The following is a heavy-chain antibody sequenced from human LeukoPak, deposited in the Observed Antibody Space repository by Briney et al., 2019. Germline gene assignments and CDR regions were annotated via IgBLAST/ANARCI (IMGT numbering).Heavy chain of an antibody. V-gene: IGHV3-21*04. J-gene: IGHJ4*02. D-gene: IGHD6-19*01. CDR2: ISSSGSTI. Sequence: PGGSLRLSCAASGFTFSSYAMSWVRQAPGKGLEWVSAISSSGSTIYYADSVKGRFTISRDNAKNSLYLQMNSLRAEDTAVYYCAREPPTSQQWLVPTEYYFDYWGQGTLVTVSS. CDR1: GFTFSSYA. CDR3: AREPPTSQQWLVPTEYYFDY.